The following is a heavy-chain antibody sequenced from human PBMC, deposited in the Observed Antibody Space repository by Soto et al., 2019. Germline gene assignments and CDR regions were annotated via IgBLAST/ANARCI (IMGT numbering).Heavy chain of an antibody. CDR2: ISGSGGST. V-gene: IGHV3-23*01. J-gene: IGHJ3*02. D-gene: IGHD3-22*01. Sequence: PGGSLRRSCAASGFTFSSYAMSWVRQAPGKGLEWVSAISGSGGSTYYADSVKGRFTISRDNSKNTLYLQMNSLRAEDTAVYYCAKLNYYDSSGYTRHDAFDIWGQGTMVTVSS. CDR3: AKLNYYDSSGYTRHDAFDI. CDR1: GFTFSSYA.